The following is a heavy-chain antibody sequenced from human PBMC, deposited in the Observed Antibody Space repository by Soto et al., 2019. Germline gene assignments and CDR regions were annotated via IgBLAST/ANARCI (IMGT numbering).Heavy chain of an antibody. Sequence: GGSLRLSCAASGFTFSSYAMNWVRQAPGKGLEWVSVITISGDSTSYADSVKGRFTISRDNSKNTLYLQMNSLRAGDTAVYYCAREGMPGTIDYWGQGTLVTVS. CDR1: GFTFSSYA. J-gene: IGHJ4*02. CDR2: ITISGDST. D-gene: IGHD2-2*01. CDR3: AREGMPGTIDY. V-gene: IGHV3-23*01.